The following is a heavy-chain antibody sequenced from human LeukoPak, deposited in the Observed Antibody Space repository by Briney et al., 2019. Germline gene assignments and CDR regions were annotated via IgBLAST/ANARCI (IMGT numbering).Heavy chain of an antibody. CDR3: ARDYLENSGVSFDY. V-gene: IGHV1-2*02. CDR1: GYTSTGYY. D-gene: IGHD6-19*01. CDR2: INPNSGGT. J-gene: IGHJ4*02. Sequence: VASVTVSCKASGYTSTGYYMRWVRQAPGQGLEWMGWINPNSGGTNYAQKFQGRVTMTRDTSISTVYMELSRLRSDDTAVYYCARDYLENSGVSFDYWGQGTLVTVSS.